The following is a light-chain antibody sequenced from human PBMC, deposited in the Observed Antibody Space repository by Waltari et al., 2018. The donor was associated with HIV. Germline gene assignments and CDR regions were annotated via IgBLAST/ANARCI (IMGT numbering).Light chain of an antibody. V-gene: IGKV3-15*01. CDR2: GAS. J-gene: IGKJ4*01. CDR1: QSVTSN. Sequence: IIMTQSPATLSVTPGDRDTLSCRASQSVTSNLAGYQQNPGQAPSLLIYGASTRATGVAARFSGSGSGTDFTLTISSLQSEDFALDYCQQYKSWPLTFGGGTKVEI. CDR3: QQYKSWPLT.